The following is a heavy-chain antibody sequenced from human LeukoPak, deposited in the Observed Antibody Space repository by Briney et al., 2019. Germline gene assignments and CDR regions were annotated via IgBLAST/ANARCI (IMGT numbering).Heavy chain of an antibody. CDR3: AKARDIFTGYYNY. V-gene: IGHV3-23*01. J-gene: IGHJ4*02. Sequence: VGSLRLSCAASRFTLSTYAISWVAQSPGRRLEGVSAISGSGGSTNYADSVKGRFTISRDNSKNTLYLQMNSLRAEDTAVYYCAKARDIFTGYYNYWGQGTLVTVSS. CDR1: RFTLSTYA. CDR2: ISGSGGST. D-gene: IGHD3-9*01.